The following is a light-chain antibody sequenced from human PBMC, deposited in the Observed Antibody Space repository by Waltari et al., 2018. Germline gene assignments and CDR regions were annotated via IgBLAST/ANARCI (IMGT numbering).Light chain of an antibody. J-gene: IGLJ2*01. CDR3: LVWHSTTDHHGV. V-gene: IGLV3-21*04. Sequence: SYVVTQSPSVSVAPGETARITCGGDNTRSKSVHWYQQRPGQAPVLVISYDSDRPSGIPERFSGSNSGNTATLTISWVEADDEADYYCLVWHSTTDHHGVFGGGTKLTVL. CDR2: YDS. CDR1: NTRSKS.